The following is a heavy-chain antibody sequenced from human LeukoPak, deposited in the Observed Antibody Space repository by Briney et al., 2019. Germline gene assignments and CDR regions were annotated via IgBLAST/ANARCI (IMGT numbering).Heavy chain of an antibody. CDR3: ARELTTVTTFDNWFDP. V-gene: IGHV4-4*02. Sequence: SETLSLTCAVSGGSISSSNWWSWVRQPPGKGLEWIGEIYHSGSTNYNPSLKSRVTISVDKSKNQFSLKLSSVTAADTAVYYCARELTTVTTFDNWFDPWGQGTLVTVSS. CDR2: IYHSGST. J-gene: IGHJ5*02. D-gene: IGHD4-17*01. CDR1: GGSISSSNW.